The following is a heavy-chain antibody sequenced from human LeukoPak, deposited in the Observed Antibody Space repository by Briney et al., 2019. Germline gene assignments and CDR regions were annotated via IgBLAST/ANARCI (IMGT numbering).Heavy chain of an antibody. CDR1: GFTFSSYA. Sequence: GGSLRLSCAASGFTFSSYAMSSVRRATGKGLEWVSAISGSGGSTYYADSVKGRFTISRDDSKNTLHLQMNSLRAEDTAVYYCAKLMAGYSSSWYGDYYYYYGMDVWGQGTTVTVSS. V-gene: IGHV3-23*01. J-gene: IGHJ6*02. D-gene: IGHD6-13*01. CDR3: AKLMAGYSSSWYGDYYYYYGMDV. CDR2: ISGSGGST.